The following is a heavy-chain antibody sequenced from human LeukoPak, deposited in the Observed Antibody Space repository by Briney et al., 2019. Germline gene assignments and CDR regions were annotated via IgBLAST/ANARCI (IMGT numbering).Heavy chain of an antibody. D-gene: IGHD6-13*01. J-gene: IGHJ2*01. V-gene: IGHV1-18*01. CDR2: ISGDNVKR. CDR1: GYTIGNFG. Sequence: ASVKVSCKTSGYTIGNFGINWVRQAPGQGLEWMGWISGDNVKRNYVQKFQGRVTMTADTSTDTAYMELRSLRSDDTAVYYCARVYYSSSYDYWYLWGRGTLVTVSS. CDR3: ARVYYSSSYDYWYL.